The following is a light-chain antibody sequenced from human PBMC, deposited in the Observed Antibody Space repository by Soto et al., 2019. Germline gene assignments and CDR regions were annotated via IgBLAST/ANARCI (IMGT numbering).Light chain of an antibody. CDR2: GVS. Sequence: QSALTQPPSASGSPGQSVTISCTGTSGNVGGYNYVSWYQQHPGKAPKLMIYGVSKRPSGVPDRFSGSKSGNTASLTVPGLEAEDEADYYCSSYAGSNGLVFGGGTKLTVL. V-gene: IGLV2-8*01. J-gene: IGLJ2*01. CDR3: SSYAGSNGLV. CDR1: SGNVGGYNY.